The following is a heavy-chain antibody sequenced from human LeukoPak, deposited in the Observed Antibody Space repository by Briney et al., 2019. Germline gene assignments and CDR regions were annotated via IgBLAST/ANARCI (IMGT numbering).Heavy chain of an antibody. CDR2: ISTGSGTI. V-gene: IGHV3-48*03. CDR3: ARDFIHRSGEADY. Sequence: PGGSLRLSCAASGFTFSSYEMNWVRQAPGKGLERVSYISTGSGTIYYTDSVKGRFTISRDNAKNSLYLQMNSLRAEDTAVYYCARDFIHRSGEADYWGQGTLVTVSS. CDR1: GFTFSSYE. D-gene: IGHD3-22*01. J-gene: IGHJ4*02.